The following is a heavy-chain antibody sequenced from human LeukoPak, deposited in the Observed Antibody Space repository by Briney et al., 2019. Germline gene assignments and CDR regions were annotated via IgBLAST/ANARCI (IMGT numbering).Heavy chain of an antibody. J-gene: IGHJ5*02. CDR3: ARVGDFWSGYQIDP. CDR2: ISSSSSSI. D-gene: IGHD3-3*01. V-gene: IGHV3-48*04. Sequence: GGSLRLSCAASGFTFSSYSMNWVRQAPGEGLEWVSYISSSSSSIPYADSVKGRFTISRDNAKNSLYLQMNSLRAEDTAVYYCARVGDFWSGYQIDPWGQGTLVTVSS. CDR1: GFTFSSYS.